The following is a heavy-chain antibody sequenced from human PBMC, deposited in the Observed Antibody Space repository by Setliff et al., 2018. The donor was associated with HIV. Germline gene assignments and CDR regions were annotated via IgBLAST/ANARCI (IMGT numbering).Heavy chain of an antibody. CDR1: GGSISTNHYY. J-gene: IGHJ4*02. Sequence: PSETLSLTCSVSGGSISTNHYYWSWIRQHPGKGLEWIGYIYNSGTTFYNPSLESRLIMSVDPSKNQFSLKLTSVTAADTAVYYCARGRYFRDISDSLFDFWGQGTLVTVSS. D-gene: IGHD2-21*01. CDR2: IYNSGTT. V-gene: IGHV4-31*03. CDR3: ARGRYFRDISDSLFDF.